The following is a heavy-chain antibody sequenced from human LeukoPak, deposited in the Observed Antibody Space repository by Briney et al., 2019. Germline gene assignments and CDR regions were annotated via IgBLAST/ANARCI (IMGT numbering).Heavy chain of an antibody. V-gene: IGHV4-38-2*02. J-gene: IGHJ4*02. Sequence: KPSETLSLTCTVSGYSISSGYYWAWIRQPPGKGLEWIGSIYHSGSTYYNPSLKSRVTISVDTSKNQFSLKLSSVTAADTAVYYCASSGYDYIFDYWGQGTLVTVSS. CDR1: GYSISSGYY. D-gene: IGHD5-12*01. CDR3: ASSGYDYIFDY. CDR2: IYHSGST.